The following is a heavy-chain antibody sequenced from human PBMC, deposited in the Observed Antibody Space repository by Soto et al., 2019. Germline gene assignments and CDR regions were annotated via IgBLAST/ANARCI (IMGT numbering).Heavy chain of an antibody. CDR2: IYPGDSDT. CDR1: GYSFTSYW. V-gene: IGHV5-51*01. D-gene: IGHD4-17*01. CDR3: ARQLYDYGDLYYGMDV. Sequence: GESLKISCKGSGYSFTSYWIGWVRQMPGKGLEWMGIIYPGDSDTRYSPSFQGQVTISADKSISTAYLQWSSLKASDTAMYYCARQLYDYGDLYYGMDVWGQGTTVTVSS. J-gene: IGHJ6*02.